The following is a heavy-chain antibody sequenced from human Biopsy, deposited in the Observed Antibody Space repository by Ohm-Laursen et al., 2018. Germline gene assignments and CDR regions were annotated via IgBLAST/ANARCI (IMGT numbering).Heavy chain of an antibody. CDR3: ARGPHSGSHSCFDY. J-gene: IGHJ4*02. Sequence: VASVKVSCKASGYTFTSYDINWVRQATGQGLEWMGWMNPNSGNTDYAQKFQGRVTMTRNTSISTAYMELNSLRSEDTAVYYCARGPHSGSHSCFDYWGRGTLVTVSS. D-gene: IGHD1-26*01. V-gene: IGHV1-8*01. CDR1: GYTFTSYD. CDR2: MNPNSGNT.